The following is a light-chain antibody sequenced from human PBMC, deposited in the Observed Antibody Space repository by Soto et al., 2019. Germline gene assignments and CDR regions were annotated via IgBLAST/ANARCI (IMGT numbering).Light chain of an antibody. Sequence: DIQMAQSPSSLSASVGDRVTITSRASQSIRNYLNWYQQKPGKAPKLLIYKASILQSGVPSRFSGSGSGTEFTLTISSLQPEDFATYYCQKYNSFWTFGQGTRLEIK. CDR3: QKYNSFWT. CDR1: QSIRNY. CDR2: KAS. V-gene: IGKV1-5*03. J-gene: IGKJ5*01.